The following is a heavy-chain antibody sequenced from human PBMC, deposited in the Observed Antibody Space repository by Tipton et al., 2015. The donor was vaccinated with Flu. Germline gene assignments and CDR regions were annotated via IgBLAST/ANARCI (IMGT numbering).Heavy chain of an antibody. Sequence: TLSLTCTVSGGSISSGGYYWSWIRQHPGKGLEWIGYNYYSGSTYYNPSLKSRVTISVDTSKNQSSLKLSSVTAADTAVYYCATLTGPYGYFDYWGQGTLVTVSS. CDR2: NYYSGST. D-gene: IGHD3-9*01. J-gene: IGHJ4*02. V-gene: IGHV4-31*03. CDR3: ATLTGPYGYFDY. CDR1: GGSISSGGYY.